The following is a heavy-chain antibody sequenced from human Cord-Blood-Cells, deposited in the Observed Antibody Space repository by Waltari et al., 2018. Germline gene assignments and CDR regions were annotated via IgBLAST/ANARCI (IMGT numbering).Heavy chain of an antibody. D-gene: IGHD3-10*01. V-gene: IGHV1-24*01. CDR1: GYTLPELS. CDR3: ATAPPMVRGVIKYYFDY. J-gene: IGHJ4*02. Sequence: QVQLVQSGAEVKKPGASVKVSCKVSGYTLPELSMHWVRPAPGKGLEWMGGFDPEDGETIYAQKFQGRVTMTEDTSTDTAYMELSSLRSEDTAVYYCATAPPMVRGVIKYYFDYWGQGTLVTVSS. CDR2: FDPEDGET.